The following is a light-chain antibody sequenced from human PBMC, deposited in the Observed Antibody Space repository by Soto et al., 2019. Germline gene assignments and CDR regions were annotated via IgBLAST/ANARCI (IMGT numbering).Light chain of an antibody. CDR2: SAS. V-gene: IGKV3-15*01. Sequence: EIVMTQSPATLSVSPGERATLSCRASQSVSSNLAWYQQKPGQAPRLLIYSASTRATGIPARFSGSGSGTEVTLTISSLQSEDFAVYYCQQYNNWPFTFGQGTKLEIK. CDR3: QQYNNWPFT. J-gene: IGKJ2*01. CDR1: QSVSSN.